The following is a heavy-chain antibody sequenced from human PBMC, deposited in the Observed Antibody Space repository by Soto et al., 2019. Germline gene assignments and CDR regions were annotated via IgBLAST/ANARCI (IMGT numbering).Heavy chain of an antibody. CDR2: IVVGSGNT. J-gene: IGHJ6*02. CDR1: GFTFTSSA. CDR3: AADRITGCEVVAADYYYYGMDV. D-gene: IGHD2-15*01. Sequence: SVKVSCKASGFTFTSSAVQWVRQARGQRLEWIGWIVVGSGNTNYAQKFQERVTITRDMSTSTAYMELSSLRSEDTAVYYCAADRITGCEVVAADYYYYGMDVWGQGTTVTVS. V-gene: IGHV1-58*01.